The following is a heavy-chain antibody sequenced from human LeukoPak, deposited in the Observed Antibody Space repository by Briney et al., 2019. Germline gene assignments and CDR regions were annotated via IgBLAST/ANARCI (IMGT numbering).Heavy chain of an antibody. Sequence: GGSLRLSCAASGFTFSSYAMHWVRQAPGKGLEWVAVISYDGSNKYYADSVKGRFTISRDNSKNTLYLQMNSLRAEDTAVYYCARDSYYDILTSLDYWGQGTLVTVSS. J-gene: IGHJ4*02. V-gene: IGHV3-30-3*01. CDR2: ISYDGSNK. CDR1: GFTFSSYA. D-gene: IGHD3-9*01. CDR3: ARDSYYDILTSLDY.